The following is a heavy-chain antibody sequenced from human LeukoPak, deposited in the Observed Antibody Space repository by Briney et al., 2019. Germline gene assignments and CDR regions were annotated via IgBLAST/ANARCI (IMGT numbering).Heavy chain of an antibody. Sequence: PSETLSLTCTVSGGSISSSSYYWGWIRQPPGKGLEWIGSIYYSGSTYYNPSLKSRVTISVDTSKNQFSLKLSSVTAADTAVYYCARHKRPGIAVAGTVPSGDYWGQGTLVTVSS. V-gene: IGHV4-39*01. D-gene: IGHD6-19*01. CDR1: GGSISSSSYY. CDR3: ARHKRPGIAVAGTVPSGDY. J-gene: IGHJ4*02. CDR2: IYYSGST.